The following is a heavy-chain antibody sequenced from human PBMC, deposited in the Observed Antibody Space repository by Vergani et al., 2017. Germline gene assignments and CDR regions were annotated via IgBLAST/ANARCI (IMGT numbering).Heavy chain of an antibody. Sequence: QVQLVQSGAEVKKPGASVKVSCKASGYTFTSYGISWVRQAPGQGLEWMGWISAYNGNTNYAQKLQGRVTMTTDTSTSTAYMELRSLRSDDTAVYYCARVSYNYGGNPRRGGYYYGMDVWGQGTTVTVSS. J-gene: IGHJ6*02. CDR3: ARVSYNYGGNPRRGGYYYGMDV. V-gene: IGHV1-18*04. CDR2: ISAYNGNT. D-gene: IGHD4-23*01. CDR1: GYTFTSYG.